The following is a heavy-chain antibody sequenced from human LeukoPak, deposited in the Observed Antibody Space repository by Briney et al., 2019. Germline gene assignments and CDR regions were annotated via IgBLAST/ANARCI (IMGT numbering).Heavy chain of an antibody. CDR3: AKVDIVATIDAGRLVDY. CDR2: ISNDGSNK. V-gene: IGHV3-30*18. CDR1: GFTFSSYG. J-gene: IGHJ4*02. Sequence: PGGSLRLSCAASGFTFSSYGMQWFRQAPDKGLEWVAAISNDGSNKYYADSVKGRFTISRDNSKNTLYLQMNSLRAEDTAVYYCAKVDIVATIDAGRLVDYWGQGTLVTGSS. D-gene: IGHD5-12*01.